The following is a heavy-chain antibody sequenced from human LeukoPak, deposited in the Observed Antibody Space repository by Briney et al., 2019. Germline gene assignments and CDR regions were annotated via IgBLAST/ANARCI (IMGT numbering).Heavy chain of an antibody. J-gene: IGHJ4*02. CDR3: ARTNGGYEYN. V-gene: IGHV1-2*02. CDR2: INPYSGDT. CDR1: GYTFTGYY. D-gene: IGHD5-12*01. Sequence: ASVKVSCKASGYTFTGYYMHWVRQAPGQGLEWMGWINPYSGDTMYAQKFQGRVTMTRDTSISTAYMELNRLRSDDTAVYYCARTNGGYEYNWGQGTLVIVSS.